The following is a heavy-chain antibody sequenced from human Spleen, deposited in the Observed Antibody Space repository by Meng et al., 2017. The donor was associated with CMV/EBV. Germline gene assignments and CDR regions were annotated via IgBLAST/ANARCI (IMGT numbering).Heavy chain of an antibody. V-gene: IGHV4-61*01. CDR1: GDSVTTNRYY. CDR2: VYYSGTT. D-gene: IGHD3-22*01. CDR3: ARTAPAGYSSA. J-gene: IGHJ5*02. Sequence: TVSGDSVTTNRYYWSWIRQSPGKGLEWIGYVYYSGTTNYNPSLKSRVTISLDMSKNQFSLKLSSVTAADTAVYHCARTAPAGYSSAWGQGTLVTVSS.